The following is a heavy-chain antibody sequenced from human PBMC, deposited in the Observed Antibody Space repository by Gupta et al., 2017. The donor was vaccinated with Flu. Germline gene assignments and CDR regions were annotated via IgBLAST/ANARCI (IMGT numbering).Heavy chain of an antibody. D-gene: IGHD4-4*01. Sequence: SGSTYYTPSLASRVTISEDTSKNQFSLNLSSVTAADTAVYYCVSVRDYTHFFDSWGQGLLVTVSS. CDR2: SGST. CDR3: VSVRDYTHFFDS. V-gene: IGHV4-31*02. J-gene: IGHJ4*02.